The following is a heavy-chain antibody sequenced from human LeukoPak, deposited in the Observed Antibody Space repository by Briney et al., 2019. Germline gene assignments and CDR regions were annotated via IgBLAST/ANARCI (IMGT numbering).Heavy chain of an antibody. CDR1: GGTFISYA. J-gene: IGHJ4*02. D-gene: IGHD3-22*01. CDR2: IIPIFGTA. CDR3: ARGPYDSSGYPY. V-gene: IGHV1-69*13. Sequence: SVKVSCKASGGTFISYAISWVRQAPGQGLEWMGGIIPIFGTANYAQKFQGRVTITADESTSTAYMELSSLRSEDTAVYYCARGPYDSSGYPYWGQGTLVTVSS.